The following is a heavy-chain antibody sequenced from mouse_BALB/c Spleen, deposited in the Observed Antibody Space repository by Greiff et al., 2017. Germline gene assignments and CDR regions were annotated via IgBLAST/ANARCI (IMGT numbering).Heavy chain of an antibody. J-gene: IGHJ2*01. D-gene: IGHD2-13*01. CDR3: ARRRDYYYFDY. CDR1: GFTFSSYA. V-gene: IGHV5-9-4*01. CDR2: ISSGGSYT. Sequence: EVKLVESGGGLVKPGGSLKLSCAASGFTFSSYAMSWVRQSPEKRLEWVAEISSGGSYTYYPDTVTGRFTISRDNAKNTLYLEMSSLRSEDTAMYYCARRRDYYYFDYWGQGTTLTVSS.